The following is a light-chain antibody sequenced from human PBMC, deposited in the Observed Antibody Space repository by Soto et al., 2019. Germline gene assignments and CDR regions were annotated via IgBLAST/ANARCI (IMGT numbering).Light chain of an antibody. CDR2: GAS. Sequence: DIQMTQSPSSLSASVGDRFTITCRTSQSVTNYLNWYQQKPGKAPKLLIYGASSLESGVPSRFSGSGSGTDFTLTIISLQPEDFATYYCQQSYSTLITFGQGTRLEI. CDR3: QQSYSTLIT. J-gene: IGKJ5*01. CDR1: QSVTNY. V-gene: IGKV1-39*01.